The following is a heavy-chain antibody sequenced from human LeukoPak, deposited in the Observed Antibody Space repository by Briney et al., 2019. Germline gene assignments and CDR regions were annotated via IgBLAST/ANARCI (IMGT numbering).Heavy chain of an antibody. V-gene: IGHV3-48*03. CDR1: GFTFSSYE. Sequence: QTGGSLRLSCAASGFTFSSYEINWVRQAPGKGLEWISYISSSGSIIYYADSVKGRFTISRDNAKNSLYLQVNSLRAEDTAVYYCAREVVGTTSEFDYWGQGTLVTVSS. CDR2: ISSSGSII. D-gene: IGHD1-26*01. J-gene: IGHJ4*02. CDR3: AREVVGTTSEFDY.